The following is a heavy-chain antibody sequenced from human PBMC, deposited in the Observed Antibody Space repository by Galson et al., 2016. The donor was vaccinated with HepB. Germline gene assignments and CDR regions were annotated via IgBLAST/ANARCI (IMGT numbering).Heavy chain of an antibody. CDR1: GFTLSLYW. V-gene: IGHV3-7*03. CDR3: VRDRRLIGIRTGGYIDY. Sequence: SLRLSCAASGFTLSLYWMSWVRQAPGKGLEWVANIKRDESEKYYVDSVKGRFTISRDNAKKSLYLQMDNLRVEDTAVYYCVRDRRLIGIRTGGYIDYWGQGTLVTVSS. CDR2: IKRDESEK. D-gene: IGHD1-1*01. J-gene: IGHJ4*02.